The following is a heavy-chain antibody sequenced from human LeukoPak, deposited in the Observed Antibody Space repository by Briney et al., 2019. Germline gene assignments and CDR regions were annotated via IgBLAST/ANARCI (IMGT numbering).Heavy chain of an antibody. CDR2: INPNSGGT. CDR3: ARVSPVDIVATTYNWFDH. D-gene: IGHD5-12*01. J-gene: IGHJ5*02. V-gene: IGHV1-2*02. Sequence: ASVKVSCKASGYTFTCYYMHWVRQAPGQGLEWRGWINPNSGGTNYAQKFQGRVTMTRDTSISTAYMELSRLRSDDTAVYYCARVSPVDIVATTYNWFDHWGQGTLVTVSS. CDR1: GYTFTCYY.